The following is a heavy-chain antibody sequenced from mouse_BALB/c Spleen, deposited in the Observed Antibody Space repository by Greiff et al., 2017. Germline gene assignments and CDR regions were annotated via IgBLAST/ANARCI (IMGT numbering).Heavy chain of an antibody. D-gene: IGHD1-1*01. V-gene: IGHV2-6-7*01. Sequence: QVQLQQSGPGLVAPSQSLSITCTVSGFSLTGYGVNWVRQPPGKGLEWLGMIWGDGSTDYNSALKSRLSISKDNSKSQVFLKMNSLQTDDTARYYCATNYYGSRYWYFDVWGAGTTVTVSS. J-gene: IGHJ1*01. CDR3: ATNYYGSRYWYFDV. CDR1: GFSLTGYG. CDR2: IWGDGST.